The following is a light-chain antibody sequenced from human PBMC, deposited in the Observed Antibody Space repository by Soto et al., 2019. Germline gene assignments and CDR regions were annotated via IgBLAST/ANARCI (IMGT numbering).Light chain of an antibody. CDR1: QSVSSRY. Sequence: PGDRATLSCGASQSVSSRYIAWYQQKPGLAPRLLIYDASTRATGIPDRFSGSGTGTNFTLTISRLEPEDFAMYYCQQYDNSHSNTFGQGTKLAMK. CDR2: DAS. CDR3: QQYDNSHSNT. J-gene: IGKJ2*01. V-gene: IGKV3D-20*01.